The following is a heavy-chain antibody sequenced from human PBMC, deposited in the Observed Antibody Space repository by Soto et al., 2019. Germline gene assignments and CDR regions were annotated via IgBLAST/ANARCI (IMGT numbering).Heavy chain of an antibody. CDR1: GDTFSSYA. CDR3: ARRRYCGYDCYHKHYYGMDV. D-gene: IGHD2-21*01. V-gene: IGHV1-69*04. Sequence: SVKVSCKASGDTFSSYAVNWVRHAPGRGLEWMGRIITVLGTTDYAQNFKGRLTITAEKSTKTVYMELSSLRSEDTAVYYCARRRYCGYDCYHKHYYGMDVWGQGTMVTVSS. J-gene: IGHJ6*02. CDR2: IITVLGTT.